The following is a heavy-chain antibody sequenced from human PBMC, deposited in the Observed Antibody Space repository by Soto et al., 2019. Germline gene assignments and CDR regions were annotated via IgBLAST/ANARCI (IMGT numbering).Heavy chain of an antibody. V-gene: IGHV1-8*01. CDR3: ARGVVVVPTIVHWFDP. CDR1: GYTFTSYD. CDR2: MNPNSGNT. D-gene: IGHD2-15*01. J-gene: IGHJ5*02. Sequence: QVQLVQSGAEVKNHGASVKVSCKASGYTFTSYDINWVRQATGQGLEWMGWMNPNSGNTGYAQKFQGRVTMTKNTAISRAYMELSSQISEDTAVDYCARGVVVVPTIVHWFDPGGQVTLVTVSS.